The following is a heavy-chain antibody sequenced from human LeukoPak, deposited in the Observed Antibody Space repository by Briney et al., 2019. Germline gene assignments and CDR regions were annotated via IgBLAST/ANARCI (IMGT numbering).Heavy chain of an antibody. CDR1: GFTFSSYG. V-gene: IGHV3-33*01. CDR3: ARDPSPSGWDAFDI. D-gene: IGHD6-19*01. Sequence: PGRSLRLSCAASGFTFSSYGTHWVRQAPGKGLEWVAVIWYDGSNKYYADSVKGRFTISRDNSKNTLYLQMNSLRAEDTAVYYCARDPSPSGWDAFDIWGQGTMVTVSS. J-gene: IGHJ3*02. CDR2: IWYDGSNK.